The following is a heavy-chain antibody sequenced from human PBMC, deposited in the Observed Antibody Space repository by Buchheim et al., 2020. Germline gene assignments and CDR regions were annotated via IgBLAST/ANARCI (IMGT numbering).Heavy chain of an antibody. V-gene: IGHV3-30*18. D-gene: IGHD1-26*01. J-gene: IGHJ4*03. CDR1: GFTFSSYG. CDR3: AKDRKLFFSGSYYGY. Sequence: QVQLVESGGGVVQPGRSLRLSCAASGFTFSSYGMHWVRQAPGKGLEWVAVISYEGSNKYYADSVKGRFTISRDNSKNTLYLQMNSLRAEDTAVYYCAKDRKLFFSGSYYGYWGQGTL. CDR2: ISYEGSNK.